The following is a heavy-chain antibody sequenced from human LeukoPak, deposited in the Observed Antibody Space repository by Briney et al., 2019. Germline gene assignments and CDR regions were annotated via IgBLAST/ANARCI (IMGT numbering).Heavy chain of an antibody. J-gene: IGHJ4*02. CDR1: GFTFSSYA. D-gene: IGHD3-16*01. Sequence: PGGSLRLSCAASGFTFSSYAMHWVRQAPGKGLEWVAVISYDGSNKYYADSVKGRFTISRDNSKNTLYLQMNSLRAEDTAVYYCAREGGAFDYWGQGTLVTVPS. V-gene: IGHV3-30*04. CDR3: AREGGAFDY. CDR2: ISYDGSNK.